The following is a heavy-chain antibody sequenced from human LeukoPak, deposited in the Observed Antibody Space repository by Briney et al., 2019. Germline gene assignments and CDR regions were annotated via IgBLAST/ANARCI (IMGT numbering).Heavy chain of an antibody. CDR1: GYTFTSYY. J-gene: IGHJ4*02. CDR3: ARARGYYDSSGYYYGDGPQLDY. Sequence: ASVKVSCKASGYTFTSYYMHWVRQAPGQGLEWMGIINPSGGSTSYAQKFQGRVTMTRDTSTSTVYMELSSLRSEDTAVYYCARARGYYDSSGYYYGDGPQLDYWGQGTLVTVSS. V-gene: IGHV1-46*01. CDR2: INPSGGST. D-gene: IGHD3-22*01.